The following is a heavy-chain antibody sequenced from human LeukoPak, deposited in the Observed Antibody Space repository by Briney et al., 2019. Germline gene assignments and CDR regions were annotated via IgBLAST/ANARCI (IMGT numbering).Heavy chain of an antibody. CDR2: ISYDGSNK. D-gene: IGHD3-16*01. CDR1: GFTFSSYG. CDR3: AKGGGAIN. Sequence: GRSLRLSCAASGFTFSSYGMHWVRQAPGKGLEWVAVISYDGSNKYYADSVKGRFTISRDNSKNTLYLQMNSLRAEDTAVYYCAKGGGAINWGQGTMVTVSS. V-gene: IGHV3-30*18. J-gene: IGHJ3*01.